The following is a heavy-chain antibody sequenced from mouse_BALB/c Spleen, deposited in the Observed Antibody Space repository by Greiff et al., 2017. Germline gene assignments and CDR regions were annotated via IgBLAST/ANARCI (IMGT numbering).Heavy chain of an antibody. Sequence: QVQLQQPGAELVKPGASVKLSCKASGYTFTSYWMHWGKQRPGQGLEWIGEINPSNGRTNYNEKFKSKATLTVDKSSSTAYMQLSSLTSEDSAVYYCARETTMFAYWGQGTLVTVSA. J-gene: IGHJ3*01. V-gene: IGHV1S81*02. CDR2: INPSNGRT. CDR3: ARETTMFAY. D-gene: IGHD1-1*01. CDR1: GYTFTSYW.